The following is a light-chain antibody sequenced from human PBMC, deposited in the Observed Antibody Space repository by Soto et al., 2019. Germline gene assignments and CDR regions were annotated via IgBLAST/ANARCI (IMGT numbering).Light chain of an antibody. CDR3: QQYDTYST. V-gene: IGKV1-5*03. CDR2: KAS. CDR1: QSVSSW. Sequence: DIQMTQSPSTLSASVGDRVTITCRASQSVSSWLAWYQQKPGKAPKLLIYKASSLESGVPSRFSGSGSGTEFTLPISGLQPDDFASSYCQQYDTYSTFGQGTKVEVK. J-gene: IGKJ1*01.